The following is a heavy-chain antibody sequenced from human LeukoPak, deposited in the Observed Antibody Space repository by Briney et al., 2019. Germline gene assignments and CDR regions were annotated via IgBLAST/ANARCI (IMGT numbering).Heavy chain of an antibody. CDR3: AKDPTQFPSYYFDY. V-gene: IGHV3-64*01. D-gene: IGHD2-2*01. CDR2: ITSNGGST. J-gene: IGHJ4*02. CDR1: GFTFSTYA. Sequence: GGSLRLSCAASGFTFSTYAMHWVRQPPGKGLEYVSGITSNGGSTYYANSVKGRFTVSRDNSKNSLYLQMNSLRPEDTALYYCAKDPTQFPSYYFDYWGQGTLVTVSS.